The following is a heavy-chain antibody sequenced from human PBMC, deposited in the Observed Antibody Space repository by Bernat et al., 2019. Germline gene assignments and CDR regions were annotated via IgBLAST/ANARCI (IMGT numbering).Heavy chain of an antibody. CDR3: ARAAVAGKLRWYFDL. Sequence: QVQLQQWGAGLLKPSETLSLTCAVYGGSFSGYYWSWIRQPPGKGLEWIGEINHSGSTNYNPSLKSRVTISVDTSKNQFSLKLSSVTAADTAVYYCARAAVAGKLRWYFDLWGRGTLVTVSS. CDR1: GGSFSGYY. D-gene: IGHD6-19*01. CDR2: INHSGST. J-gene: IGHJ2*01. V-gene: IGHV4-34*01.